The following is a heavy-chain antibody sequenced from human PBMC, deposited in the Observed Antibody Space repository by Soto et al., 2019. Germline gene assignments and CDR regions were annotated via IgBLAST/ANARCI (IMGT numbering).Heavy chain of an antibody. J-gene: IGHJ4*02. CDR3: ARGKELDIVVVPAAESYFDY. V-gene: IGHV1-3*01. D-gene: IGHD2-2*01. CDR2: INAGNGNT. Sequence: ASVKVSCKASGYTFTSYAMHWVRQAPGQRLEWMGWINAGNGNTKYSQKFQGRVTITRDTSASTAYMELSSLRSEDTAVYYCARGKELDIVVVPAAESYFDYWGQGTLVTVPQ. CDR1: GYTFTSYA.